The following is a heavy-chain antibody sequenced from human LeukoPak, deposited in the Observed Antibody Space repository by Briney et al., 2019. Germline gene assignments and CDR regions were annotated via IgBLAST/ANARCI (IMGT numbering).Heavy chain of an antibody. CDR1: GFTFNIYA. CDR2: ISGSGGST. Sequence: GGSLSLSCAASGFTFNIYAMSWVRQAPGKGLEWVAGISGSGGSTGYTDSVKGRFTISRDNSKNTLYLHMNSLRAEDTAVYYCAKDRRIAAAYLFDYWGQGTLVSVSS. CDR3: AKDRRIAAAYLFDY. D-gene: IGHD6-13*01. J-gene: IGHJ4*02. V-gene: IGHV3-23*01.